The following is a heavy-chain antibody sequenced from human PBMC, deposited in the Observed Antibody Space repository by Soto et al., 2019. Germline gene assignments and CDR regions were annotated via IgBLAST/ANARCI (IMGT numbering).Heavy chain of an antibody. V-gene: IGHV4-4*07. CDR1: GGSISSYY. CDR2: IYTSGST. J-gene: IGHJ4*02. CDR3: ARGVSYSSAFDY. D-gene: IGHD6-19*01. Sequence: PSDTLSLTFTVSGGSISSYYWSWIRQPAGKGLEWIGRIYTSGSTNYNPSLKSRVTMSVDTSKNQFSLKLGSVTAADTAVYYCARGVSYSSAFDYWGQGTLVTVSS.